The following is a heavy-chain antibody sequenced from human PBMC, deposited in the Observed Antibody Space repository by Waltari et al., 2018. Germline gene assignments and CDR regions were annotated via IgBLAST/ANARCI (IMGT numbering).Heavy chain of an antibody. V-gene: IGHV4-61*02. CDR2: ISTTGTA. D-gene: IGHD3-10*01. CDR1: VGSISSVDYI. J-gene: IGHJ5*02. Sequence: QVQLQESGPGLVRPSQTLSLTCTVSVGSISSVDYIWSWDRQPAGKGLEWIGRISTTGTANYNPSFNSRVTISVDTSKNQFSLNLRSVTAADTAVYYCARDLGLDYGSGNFYRNWFDPWGQGTLVTVSS. CDR3: ARDLGLDYGSGNFYRNWFDP.